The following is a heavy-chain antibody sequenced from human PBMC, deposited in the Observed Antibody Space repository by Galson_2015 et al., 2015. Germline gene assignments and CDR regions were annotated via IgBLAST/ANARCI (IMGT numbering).Heavy chain of an antibody. CDR1: GFTFSSYW. Sequence: SLRLSCAASGFTFSSYWMSWVRQAPGKGLEWVANIKQDGSEKYYVDSVKGRFTISRDNAKNSLYLQMNSLRAEDTAAYYCAREGIGDYYGSGSYPRAFDIWGQGTMVTVSS. CDR2: IKQDGSEK. J-gene: IGHJ3*02. V-gene: IGHV3-7*03. CDR3: AREGIGDYYGSGSYPRAFDI. D-gene: IGHD3-10*01.